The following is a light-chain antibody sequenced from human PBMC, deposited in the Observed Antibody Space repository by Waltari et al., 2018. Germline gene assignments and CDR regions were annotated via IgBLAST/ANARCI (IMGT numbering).Light chain of an antibody. CDR2: QDS. V-gene: IGLV3-1*01. CDR1: KLGDKY. Sequence: SYELTQPPSVSVSPGQTASITCSGDKLGDKYACWYQQKPGQSPVLVIYQDSKRPSGIPGRFSGSTAGNTATLTISGTQAMDEDDYDCQAWDSSTVVFGGGTKLTVL. J-gene: IGLJ2*01. CDR3: QAWDSSTVV.